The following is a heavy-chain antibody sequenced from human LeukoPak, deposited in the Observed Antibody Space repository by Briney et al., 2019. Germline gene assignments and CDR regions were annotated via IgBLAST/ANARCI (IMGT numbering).Heavy chain of an antibody. CDR2: IKPNSGDT. CDR3: ARQVGGSYYFDY. D-gene: IGHD1-26*01. J-gene: IGHJ4*02. V-gene: IGHV1-2*02. Sequence: ASVKVSCKASGFTLTDYIHWVRQDSRQGLQWMGWIKPNSGDTDYAQKFQGRVTMTRDTSISTAYMELSRLRSDDTAVYYCARQVGGSYYFDYWGQGTLVTVSS. CDR1: GFTLTDY.